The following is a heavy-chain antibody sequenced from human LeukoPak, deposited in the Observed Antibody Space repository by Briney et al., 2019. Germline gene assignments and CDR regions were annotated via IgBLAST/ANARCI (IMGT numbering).Heavy chain of an antibody. J-gene: IGHJ4*02. V-gene: IGHV4-59*11. D-gene: IGHD3-22*01. CDR3: ARSSYYDDAFDY. CDR1: GGSISSHY. CDR2: IDYSGIT. Sequence: SETLSLTCTVSGGSISSHYWNWIRQPPGKGLEYIGYIDYSGITEYNPSLKSRVTISADTSKNQLSQKVRFVTAADTAVYYCARSSYYDDAFDYWGPGTLVTVSS.